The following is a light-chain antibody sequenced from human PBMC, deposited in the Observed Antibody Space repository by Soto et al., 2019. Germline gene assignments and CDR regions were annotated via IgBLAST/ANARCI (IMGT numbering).Light chain of an antibody. V-gene: IGKV3-11*01. J-gene: IGKJ5*01. Sequence: EIVLTQSPDTLSLSPGDRATLSCRASQSISSYLAWYQQKPGQSPRLLISTASSRATGIPDRFSGSGSGTDFTLTISSLEPEDFAVYYCQQRQYWPPITFGQGTRLEIK. CDR3: QQRQYWPPIT. CDR1: QSISSY. CDR2: TAS.